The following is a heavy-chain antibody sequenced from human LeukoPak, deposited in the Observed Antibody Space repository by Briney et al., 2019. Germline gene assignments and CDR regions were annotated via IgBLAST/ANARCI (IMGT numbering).Heavy chain of an antibody. J-gene: IGHJ4*02. CDR1: GFTFSNYA. D-gene: IGHD6-6*01. V-gene: IGHV3-23*01. Sequence: GGSLRLSSAASGFTFSNYAMNWVRQAPGKGLEWVSTFSGSGGNTYYADSVKGRFTISRDDSKNTLYLQMDSLRAEDTAVYYCARDLGIAARPVFDHWGQGTLVTVSS. CDR2: FSGSGGNT. CDR3: ARDLGIAARPVFDH.